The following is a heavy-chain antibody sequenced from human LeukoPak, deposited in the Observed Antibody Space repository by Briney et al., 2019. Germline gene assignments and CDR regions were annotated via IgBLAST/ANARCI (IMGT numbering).Heavy chain of an antibody. Sequence: GGSLRLSCAASGFIFSRYGMSWVRQAPGKGLEWVGRIKSKADGGTTDYAAPVKGRFTISRDDSKNTLYLHLNSLKTEDTAVYYCTGYCTGTNCYLYYFDFWGQGTLVTVSS. D-gene: IGHD2-2*01. J-gene: IGHJ4*02. CDR1: GFIFSRYG. CDR3: TGYCTGTNCYLYYFDF. V-gene: IGHV3-15*01. CDR2: IKSKADGGTT.